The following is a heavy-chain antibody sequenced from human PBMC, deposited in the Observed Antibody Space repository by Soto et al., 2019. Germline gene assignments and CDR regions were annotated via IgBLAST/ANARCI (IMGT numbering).Heavy chain of an antibody. CDR3: ARALISSSSPFDY. D-gene: IGHD6-6*01. CDR1: GGSISSGGYS. CDR2: IYHSGST. Sequence: SETLSLTCAVSGGSISSGGYSWSWIRQPPGKGLEWIGYIYHSGSTYYNPSLKSRVTISVDRSKNQFSLKLSSVTAADTAAYYCARALISSSSPFDYWGQGTLVTVSS. J-gene: IGHJ4*02. V-gene: IGHV4-30-2*01.